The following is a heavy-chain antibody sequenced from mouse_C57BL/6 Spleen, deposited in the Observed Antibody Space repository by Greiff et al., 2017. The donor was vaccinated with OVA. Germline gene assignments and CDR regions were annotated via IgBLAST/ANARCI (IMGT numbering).Heavy chain of an antibody. Sequence: EVKLMESGGDLVKPGGSLKLSCAASGFTFSSYGMSWVRQTPDKRLEWVATISSGGSYTYYPDSVKGRFTISRDNAKNTLYLQMSSLKSEDTAMYYCARQGYYGSSYNWYFDVWGTGTTVTVSS. CDR3: ARQGYYGSSYNWYFDV. CDR1: GFTFSSYG. CDR2: ISSGGSYT. V-gene: IGHV5-6*01. D-gene: IGHD1-1*01. J-gene: IGHJ1*03.